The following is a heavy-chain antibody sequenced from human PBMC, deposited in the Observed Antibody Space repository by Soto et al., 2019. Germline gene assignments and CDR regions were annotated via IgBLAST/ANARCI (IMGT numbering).Heavy chain of an antibody. V-gene: IGHV5-51*01. CDR2: RHPANSDI. D-gene: IGHD5-12*01. CDR1: GYYFTDSS. Sequence: QLVQSGADVKKPGESLKISCKGSGYYFTDSSIAWVRQMPGKGLEWMGIRHPANSDIRYNPAFQGHITISADKSFTTAYLQWSSLRASDTAMYFCARQSAYGPFDSWGQGSLVTVSS. CDR3: ARQSAYGPFDS. J-gene: IGHJ4*02.